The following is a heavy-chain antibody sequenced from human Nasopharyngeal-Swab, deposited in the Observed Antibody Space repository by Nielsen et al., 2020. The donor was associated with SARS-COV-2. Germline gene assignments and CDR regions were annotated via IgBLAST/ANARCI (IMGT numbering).Heavy chain of an antibody. CDR1: GFTFSSYA. CDR2: ISYDGSNK. J-gene: IGHJ3*02. CDR3: ARGNRPVAFDI. Sequence: GGSLRLSCAASGFTFSSYAMHWVRQAPGKGLEWVAVISYDGSNKYYADSVKGRFTISRDKSKNTLYLQMNSLRAEDTAVYYCARGNRPVAFDIWGQGTMVTVSS. D-gene: IGHD2/OR15-2a*01. V-gene: IGHV3-30-3*01.